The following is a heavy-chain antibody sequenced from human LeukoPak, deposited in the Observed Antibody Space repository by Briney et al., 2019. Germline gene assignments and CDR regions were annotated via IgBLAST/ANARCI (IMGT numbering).Heavy chain of an antibody. Sequence: GSVKVSCKVPGYTLTELSMHWVRQAPGKGLEWMGGFDPEDGETIYAQKFQGRVTMTEDTSTDTAYMELSSLRSEDTAVYYCATSGYSLHYGMDVWGQGTMVTVSS. J-gene: IGHJ6*02. V-gene: IGHV1-24*01. CDR2: FDPEDGET. CDR3: ATSGYSLHYGMDV. D-gene: IGHD3-22*01. CDR1: GYTLTELS.